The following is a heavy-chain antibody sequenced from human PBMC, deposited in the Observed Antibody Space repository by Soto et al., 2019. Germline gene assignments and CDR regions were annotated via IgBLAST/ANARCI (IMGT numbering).Heavy chain of an antibody. V-gene: IGHV4-4*02. Sequence: SETLSLTCAVSGGSIISSNWWKFVRQPPGKGLEWIGEIYHSGSTYYKPSLKSRVAMSVDTSKNQFSLKLTSATAADTAVYYCARRDWSGSTSHFYFDYWGQGVLVTVSS. CDR2: IYHSGST. CDR3: ARRDWSGSTSHFYFDY. D-gene: IGHD3-9*01. CDR1: GGSIISSNW. J-gene: IGHJ4*02.